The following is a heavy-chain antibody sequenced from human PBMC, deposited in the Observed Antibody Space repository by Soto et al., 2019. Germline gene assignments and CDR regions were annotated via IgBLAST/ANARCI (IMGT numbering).Heavy chain of an antibody. CDR1: GVSISSDDFF. CDR2: IYHSGTT. J-gene: IGHJ6*02. Sequence: QVQLQESGPGLVKPSETLSLSCTVSGVSISSDDFFWSWVRQHPARGLEWIGYIYHSGTTYYNPSLQSRITRSVDASKNQFSLKLRSVTAADTAVYFCARDEDHGSGRSGGMAVGGQGTAVTVS. CDR3: ARDEDHGSGRSGGMAV. V-gene: IGHV4-31*03. D-gene: IGHD3-10*01.